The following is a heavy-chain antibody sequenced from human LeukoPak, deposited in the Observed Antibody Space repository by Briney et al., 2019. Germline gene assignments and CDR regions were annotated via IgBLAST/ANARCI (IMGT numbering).Heavy chain of an antibody. CDR1: GFTFSSYE. Sequence: QPGGSLRLSCAASGFTFSSYEMNWVRQAPGKGLEWVSYISSSGSTIYYADSVKGRFTISRDNAKNSLYLQMNSLRAEDTAVYYCAGVVRSSWYPGYFQHWGQGTLVTVSS. J-gene: IGHJ1*01. D-gene: IGHD6-13*01. CDR2: ISSSGSTI. CDR3: AGVVRSSWYPGYFQH. V-gene: IGHV3-48*03.